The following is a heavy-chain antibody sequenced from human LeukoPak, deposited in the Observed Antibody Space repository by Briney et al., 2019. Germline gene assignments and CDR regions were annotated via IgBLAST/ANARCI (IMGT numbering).Heavy chain of an antibody. V-gene: IGHV4-39*01. J-gene: IGHJ4*02. CDR3: ATLTGAPFDY. CDR1: GGSISSSSYY. Sequence: PSETLSLTRTVSGGSISSSSYYWGWIRQPPGKGLEWIGSIYYSGSTYYNPSLKSRVTISVDTSKNQFSLKLSSVTAADTAVYYCATLTGAPFDYWGQGTLVTVSS. D-gene: IGHD3-10*01. CDR2: IYYSGST.